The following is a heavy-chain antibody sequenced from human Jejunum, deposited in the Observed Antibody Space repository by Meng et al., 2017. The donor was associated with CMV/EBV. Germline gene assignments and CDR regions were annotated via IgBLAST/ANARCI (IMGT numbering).Heavy chain of an antibody. CDR2: ISGSGGNT. D-gene: IGHD3-9*01. J-gene: IGHJ4*02. CDR3: AKAGPYYDLLTGYFKMEYYFDY. CDR1: A. Sequence: AMSWVRQAPGKGLEWVSTISGSGGNTYYADSVKGRFTISRDTSKNTLFLQMNSLRAEDTAVYYCAKAGPYYDLLTGYFKMEYYFDYWGQGTLVTVSS. V-gene: IGHV3-23*01.